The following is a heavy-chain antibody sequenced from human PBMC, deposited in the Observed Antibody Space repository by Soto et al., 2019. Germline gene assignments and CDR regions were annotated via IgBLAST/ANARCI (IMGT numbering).Heavy chain of an antibody. D-gene: IGHD4-17*01. V-gene: IGHV5-10-1*01. J-gene: IGHJ4*02. CDR1: GDSFTSFW. Sequence: PGESLKISCKGSGDSFTSFWFNWVRQMPGKGLGWMGRIDRSDSYTDYSPSFQCHVTISADKSITTAYLQWSSLKASDTAIFDWGRRDYGGKAGDAYWGQGTLVTVSS. CDR2: IDRSDSYT. CDR3: GRRDYGGKAGDAY.